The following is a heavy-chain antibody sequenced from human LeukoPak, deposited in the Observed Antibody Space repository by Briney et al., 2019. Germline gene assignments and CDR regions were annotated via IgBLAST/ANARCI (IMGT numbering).Heavy chain of an antibody. CDR1: GFSFSNYG. Sequence: GGSLRLSCAASGFSFSNYGMHWVRQAPGKGLEWVAFIRFDGSDRYYTDSVKGRFTLYRDISRNTLYLQMNSLRADDTAVYYCAKAGAMILQHYFDYLGQGTLVTVSS. D-gene: IGHD3-22*01. J-gene: IGHJ4*02. CDR2: IRFDGSDR. V-gene: IGHV3-30*02. CDR3: AKAGAMILQHYFDY.